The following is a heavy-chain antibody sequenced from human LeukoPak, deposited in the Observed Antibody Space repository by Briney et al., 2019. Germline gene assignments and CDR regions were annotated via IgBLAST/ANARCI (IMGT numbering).Heavy chain of an antibody. CDR3: ARDRYRYYDSTGALRFDP. CDR2: INPNSGDT. J-gene: IGHJ5*02. Sequence: ASVKVSCKASGYTFTGYFIHWVRQAPGQGLEWMGWINPNSGDTSYAEKFQGSVTMTRDTSISTAYMELSRLKSDDTAVYYCARDRYRYYDSTGALRFDPWGQGTLVTVSS. D-gene: IGHD3-22*01. CDR1: GYTFTGYF. V-gene: IGHV1-2*02.